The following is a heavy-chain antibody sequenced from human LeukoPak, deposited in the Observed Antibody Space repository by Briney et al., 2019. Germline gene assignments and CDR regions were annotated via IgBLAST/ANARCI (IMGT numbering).Heavy chain of an antibody. CDR1: GDSLSSHF. V-gene: IGHV4-59*08. D-gene: IGHD6-19*01. J-gene: IGHJ4*02. CDR3: ARNVGWYSHDS. CDR2: IYGSGST. Sequence: ASETLSLTCTVSGDSLSSHFWSWVRQPPGKGLEWIGYIYGSGSTHYDPSLRSRVTISEDASKNQFSLKLTSVTAADTAVYYCARNVGWYSHDSWGQGTLVTVSS.